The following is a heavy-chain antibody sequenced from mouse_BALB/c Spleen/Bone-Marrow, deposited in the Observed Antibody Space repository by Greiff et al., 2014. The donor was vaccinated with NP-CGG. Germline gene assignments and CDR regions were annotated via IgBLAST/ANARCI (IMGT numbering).Heavy chain of an antibody. CDR1: GFTFSSYG. D-gene: IGHD2-12*01. CDR3: TRRGIYDERTAMDY. Sequence: EVKLMESGGDLVYPGGSLKLSCAASGFTFSSYGMSWVRQTPDTRLEWVATINSGGTNTYYPDSMKGRFTISRDNAKNTLYLQMSSLRSEDTAMYYCTRRGIYDERTAMDYCGRGTSVTVSS. CDR2: INSGGTNT. V-gene: IGHV5-6*02. J-gene: IGHJ4*01.